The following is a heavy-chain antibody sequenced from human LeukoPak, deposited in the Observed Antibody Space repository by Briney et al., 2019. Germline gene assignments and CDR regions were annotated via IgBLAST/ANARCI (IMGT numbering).Heavy chain of an antibody. D-gene: IGHD4-17*01. V-gene: IGHV3-23*01. J-gene: IGHJ4*02. Sequence: GGSLRLSCAASGFTFSSYAMSWVRQAPGKGLDWVSAISGNGGSTYYADSVKGRFTISRDNSKNTLYLQMNSLRAEDTAVYYCAREFSDYGDSAGYFDYWGQGTLVTVSS. CDR3: AREFSDYGDSAGYFDY. CDR2: ISGNGGST. CDR1: GFTFSSYA.